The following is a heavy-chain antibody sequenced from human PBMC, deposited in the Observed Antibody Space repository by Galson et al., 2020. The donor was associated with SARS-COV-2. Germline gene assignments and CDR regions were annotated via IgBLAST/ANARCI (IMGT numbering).Heavy chain of an antibody. CDR2: ISSSSYI. D-gene: IGHD3-3*01. J-gene: IGHJ4*02. CDR1: GFTFSSYS. V-gene: IGHV3-21*01. Sequence: GESLKISCAASGFTFSSYSMNWVRQAPGKGLEWVSSISSSSYIYYADSVKGRFTISRDNAKNSLYLQMNSLRAEDTAVYYCARVHYDFWSCYSGYWGQVTLVTVSS. CDR3: ARVHYDFWSCYSGY.